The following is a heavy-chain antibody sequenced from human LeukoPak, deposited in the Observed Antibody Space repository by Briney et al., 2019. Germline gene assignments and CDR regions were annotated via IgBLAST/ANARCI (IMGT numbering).Heavy chain of an antibody. V-gene: IGHV3-30*02. CDR2: IRYDGSHE. Sequence: GGSLRLSCGASGFTFSTHDMHWVRQAPGKGLEWVAFIRYDGSHEYYADSVKGRFTISRDNAKNSLYLQMNSLRAEDTAFYYCARDLYYYDSSGYYLGYWGQGTLVTVSS. D-gene: IGHD3-22*01. CDR3: ARDLYYYDSSGYYLGY. CDR1: GFTFSTHD. J-gene: IGHJ4*02.